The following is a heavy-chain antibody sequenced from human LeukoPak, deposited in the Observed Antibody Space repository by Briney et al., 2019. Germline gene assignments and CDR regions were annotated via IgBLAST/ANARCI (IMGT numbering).Heavy chain of an antibody. D-gene: IGHD3-22*01. V-gene: IGHV4-39*07. CDR3: ARGEVVEYYYYYYMDV. J-gene: IGHJ6*03. CDR1: GGSISSSSYY. CDR2: IYYSGST. Sequence: SETLSLTCTVSGGSISSSSYYWGWIRQPPGKGLEWIGSIYYSGSTYYNPSLKSRVTISVDTSKNQFSLKLSSVTAADTAVYYCARGEVVEYYYYYYMDVWGKGTTVTVSS.